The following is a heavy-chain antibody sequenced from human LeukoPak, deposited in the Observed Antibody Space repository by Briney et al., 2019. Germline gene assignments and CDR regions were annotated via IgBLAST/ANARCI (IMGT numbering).Heavy chain of an antibody. J-gene: IGHJ1*01. Sequence: AASVKVSCKASGYTFTSYGISWVRQAPGQGLEWMGWISAYNGNTKYAQKLQGRVTMTTDTSTSTAYMELRSLRSDDTAVYYCARKTYYYDSSGYYLEYFQHWGQGTLVTVSS. CDR3: ARKTYYYDSSGYYLEYFQH. CDR2: ISAYNGNT. CDR1: GYTFTSYG. V-gene: IGHV1-18*01. D-gene: IGHD3-22*01.